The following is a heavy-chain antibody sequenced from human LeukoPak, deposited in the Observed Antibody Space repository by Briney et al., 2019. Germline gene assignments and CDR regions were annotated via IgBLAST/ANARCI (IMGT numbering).Heavy chain of an antibody. J-gene: IGHJ3*02. D-gene: IGHD6-19*01. CDR1: GGSFSGYY. Sequence: SETLSLTCAVYGGSFSGYYWSWIRQPPGKGLEWIGEINHSGSTNYNPSLKSRVTMSVDTSKNQFSLKLSSVTAADTAVYYCARDWSSGWFDAFDIWGQGTMVTVSS. V-gene: IGHV4-34*01. CDR3: ARDWSSGWFDAFDI. CDR2: INHSGST.